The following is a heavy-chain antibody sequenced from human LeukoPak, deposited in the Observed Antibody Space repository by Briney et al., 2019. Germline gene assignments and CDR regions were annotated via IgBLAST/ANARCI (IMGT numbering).Heavy chain of an antibody. J-gene: IGHJ5*02. D-gene: IGHD2-21*02. CDR2: ITSSSSTI. V-gene: IGHV3-48*01. CDR1: GFTLSTYS. Sequence: PGGSLRLSCTASGFTLSTYSMNWVRQAPGKGLEWVAFITSSSSTIYYADSVKGRFTISRDNAKNSLYLQMNSLRAEDTAVYYCARALLAYCGGDCHNGFDPWGQGTLVTVSS. CDR3: ARALLAYCGGDCHNGFDP.